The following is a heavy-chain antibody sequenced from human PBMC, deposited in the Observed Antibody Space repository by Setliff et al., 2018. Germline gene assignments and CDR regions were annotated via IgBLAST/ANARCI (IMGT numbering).Heavy chain of an antibody. D-gene: IGHD3-22*01. CDR1: GFTFRDYG. CDR2: IWRNGST. V-gene: IGHV3-20*04. J-gene: IGHJ4*02. Sequence: GGSLRLSCVASGFTFRDYGIQWVRQAPGKGLEWLAVIWRNGSTGYADSVKGRFTISRDNAKNSLYLQMNSLRAEDTALYYCAKDRSRDYDDSSGYDHWGQGTPVTVSS. CDR3: AKDRSRDYDDSSGYDH.